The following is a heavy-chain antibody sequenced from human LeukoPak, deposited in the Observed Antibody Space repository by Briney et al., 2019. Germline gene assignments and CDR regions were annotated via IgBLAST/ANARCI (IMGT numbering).Heavy chain of an antibody. CDR2: INHSGSN. CDR3: ARDSAAAGPVFDY. J-gene: IGHJ4*02. Sequence: MSSETLSLTCAVYGGSFSGYCWSWVRQPPGKGLEWIGEINHSGSNKYNPSLKSRVTISVDKSKNQFSLKQSSVPTPDKAAYYFARDSAAAGPVFDYWGQGTLVTVSS. V-gene: IGHV4-34*01. D-gene: IGHD6-13*01. CDR1: GGSFSGYC.